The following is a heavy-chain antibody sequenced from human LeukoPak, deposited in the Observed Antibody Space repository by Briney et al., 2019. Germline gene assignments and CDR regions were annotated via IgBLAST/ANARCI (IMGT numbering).Heavy chain of an antibody. J-gene: IGHJ4*02. Sequence: GASVKVSCKASGYTFTDYYMHWVRQAPGQGLECMGWINPDSGGTDYAQKFQGRVTMTRDTSISTAYMELRRLRSDDTAVFYCARDAYYGSGSYPYWGQGTLVTVSS. CDR1: GYTFTDYY. D-gene: IGHD3-10*01. CDR2: INPDSGGT. CDR3: ARDAYYGSGSYPY. V-gene: IGHV1-2*02.